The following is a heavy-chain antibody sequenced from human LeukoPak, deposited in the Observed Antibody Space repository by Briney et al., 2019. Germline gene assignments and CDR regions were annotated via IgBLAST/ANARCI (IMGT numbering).Heavy chain of an antibody. V-gene: IGHV3-74*01. J-gene: IGHJ2*01. D-gene: IGHD3-9*01. CDR3: ARVRGGEYYDILTGYRARASGRYFDL. Sequence: GGSLRLSCAASGFTFSSYWMHWVRQAPGKGLVWVSRINSDGSSTSYADSVKGRFTISRDNAKNTLYLQMNSLRAEDTAVYYCARVRGGEYYDILTGYRARASGRYFDLWGRGTLVTVSS. CDR2: INSDGSST. CDR1: GFTFSSYW.